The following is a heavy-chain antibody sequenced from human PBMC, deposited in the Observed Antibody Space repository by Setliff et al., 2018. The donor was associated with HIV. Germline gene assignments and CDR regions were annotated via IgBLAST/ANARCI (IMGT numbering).Heavy chain of an antibody. CDR3: ARGVHCTSTTCYPSFYFDY. Sequence: PSETLSLTCAVSGYSISSGHYWGWIRQSPGNGLEWIASIHHSGNTYHNPSLKSRVTMSVDTSKNQVSLKLTSVTAEDTAVFYCARGVHCTSTTCYPSFYFDYWGQGIMVTVSS. CDR1: GYSISSGHY. D-gene: IGHD2-2*01. J-gene: IGHJ4*02. V-gene: IGHV4-38-2*01. CDR2: IHHSGNT.